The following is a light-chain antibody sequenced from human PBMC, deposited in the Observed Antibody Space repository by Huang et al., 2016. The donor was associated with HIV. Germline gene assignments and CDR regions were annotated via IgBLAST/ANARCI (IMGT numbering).Light chain of an antibody. V-gene: IGKV3-15*01. J-gene: IGKJ1*01. Sequence: EIVMTQSPATLSVFPGERATLSCRAGQSVSSNLAWYQQKPGQSPRLLIYGATTRATGAPARVSGSGSGTEFTLTISSLQSEDFAIYYCQQYNNWPRTFGQGTKVDIK. CDR2: GAT. CDR3: QQYNNWPRT. CDR1: QSVSSN.